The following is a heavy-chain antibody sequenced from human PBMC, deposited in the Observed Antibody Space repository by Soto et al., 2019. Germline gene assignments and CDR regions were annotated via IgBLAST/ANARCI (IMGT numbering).Heavy chain of an antibody. CDR3: AKRSNLVVATV. D-gene: IGHD2-21*01. Sequence: SETLSLTCTVSGGSISTNTDYWAWIRQPPGKGLEWIGSIYFGGNTYYSPSLKSRVTVSADTSKNQFSLRLSSVTAADTAVYYCAKRSNLVVATVWGQGILVTVSS. J-gene: IGHJ4*02. CDR1: GGSISTNTDY. V-gene: IGHV4-39*01. CDR2: IYFGGNT.